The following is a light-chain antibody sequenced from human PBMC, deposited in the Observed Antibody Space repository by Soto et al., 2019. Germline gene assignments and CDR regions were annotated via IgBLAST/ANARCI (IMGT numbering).Light chain of an antibody. Sequence: DIQITQSPSSLSASVGDRVTISCRASQTVSTYLHWYQHRPGKVPRLLISDLFTLQSGLPVRFRGSGSETEFTLTITDLHPDDFPTYDGQRGYRIHAPAVGGGPK. CDR3: QRGYRIHAPA. CDR2: DLF. V-gene: IGKV1-39*01. J-gene: IGKJ4*01. CDR1: QTVSTY.